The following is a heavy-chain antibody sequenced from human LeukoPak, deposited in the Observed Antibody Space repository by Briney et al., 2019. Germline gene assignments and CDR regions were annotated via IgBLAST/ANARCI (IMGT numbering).Heavy chain of an antibody. J-gene: IGHJ4*02. CDR2: IRQDGSEK. V-gene: IGHV3-7*01. CDR1: GFTFENYW. D-gene: IGHD2-2*01. CDR3: ARDKTHTSSADS. Sequence: GGSLRLSCAASGFTFENYWMNWVRQTPGKGLEWLANIRQDGSEKHYVDSVKGRFSISRDNAKNSLYLQMNSLRAEDTAIYYYARDKTHTSSADSWGQGTLVTVSS.